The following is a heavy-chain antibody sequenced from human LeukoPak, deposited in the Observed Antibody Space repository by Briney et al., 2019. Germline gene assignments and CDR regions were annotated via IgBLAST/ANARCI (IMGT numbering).Heavy chain of an antibody. Sequence: GGSLRLSCAVSGFTFTSYAISWVRPAPGKGLEWVSTISGSGGSTYYADSVKGRFTISRDNAKDTLYLHMNSLTAEDTAVYYCARGAKWAYYFDYWGQGTLVTVSS. CDR2: ISGSGGST. CDR1: GFTFTSYA. J-gene: IGHJ4*02. CDR3: ARGAKWAYYFDY. D-gene: IGHD1-26*01. V-gene: IGHV3-23*01.